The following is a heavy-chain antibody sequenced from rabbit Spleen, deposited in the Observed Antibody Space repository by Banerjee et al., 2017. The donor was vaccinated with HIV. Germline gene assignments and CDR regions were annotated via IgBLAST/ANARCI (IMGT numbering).Heavy chain of an antibody. J-gene: IGHJ2*01. Sequence: QSLEESGGDLVKPGASLTLTCTASGFSFSSYYYMCWVRQAPGKGLEWIACIYAGSSGSAYYASWAKGRFTISKASSTTVTLQMTSLTVADTATYFCARDSGDWCFDVWGPGTLVTVS. CDR3: ARDSGDWCFDV. V-gene: IGHV1S40*01. D-gene: IGHD1-1*01. CDR2: IYAGSSGSA. CDR1: GFSFSSYYY.